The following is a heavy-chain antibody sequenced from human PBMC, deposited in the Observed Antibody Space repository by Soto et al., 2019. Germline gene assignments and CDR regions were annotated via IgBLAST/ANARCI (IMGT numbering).Heavy chain of an antibody. Sequence: QVQLVESGGGVVQPGRSLRLSCAASGFTFSSYAMHWVRQAPGKGLEWVAVISYDGSNKYYADSVKGRFTISRDNSKNTLYLQMNSLRAEDTAVYYCARELIIAAAGQLNYYGMDVWGQGTTVTVSS. CDR3: ARELIIAAAGQLNYYGMDV. V-gene: IGHV3-30-3*01. CDR1: GFTFSSYA. D-gene: IGHD6-13*01. J-gene: IGHJ6*02. CDR2: ISYDGSNK.